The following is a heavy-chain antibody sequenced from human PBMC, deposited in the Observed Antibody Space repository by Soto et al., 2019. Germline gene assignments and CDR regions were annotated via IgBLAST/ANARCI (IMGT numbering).Heavy chain of an antibody. CDR1: GFPFSNSN. J-gene: IGHJ5*02. Sequence: EVQLVESGGGLVNPGGSLRLSCVVSGFPFSNSNMNWVRQAPGKGLEWVSFISRSSTYIYYADSVKGRFTISRDDAENSLFLQMNSLRSEDTAVYYCARGVLPISATSWFDPWGQGTLVTVSS. CDR3: ARGVLPISATSWFDP. V-gene: IGHV3-21*01. D-gene: IGHD3-16*01. CDR2: ISRSSTYI.